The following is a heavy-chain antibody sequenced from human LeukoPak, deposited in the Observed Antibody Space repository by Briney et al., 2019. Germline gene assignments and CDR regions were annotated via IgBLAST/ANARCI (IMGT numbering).Heavy chain of an antibody. J-gene: IGHJ5*02. CDR2: ISGYNGKT. CDR1: GYTFNTYG. CDR3: ARESAVVDNWFDP. D-gene: IGHD2-15*01. V-gene: IGHV1-18*01. Sequence: ASVKVSCKSSGYTFNTYGITWVRQAPGQGLEWMGWISGYNGKTKYAQKIQDRVTMTTDTSTTKDYMELRSLRSDDTDVYYCARESAVVDNWFDPWGQGTLVTVSS.